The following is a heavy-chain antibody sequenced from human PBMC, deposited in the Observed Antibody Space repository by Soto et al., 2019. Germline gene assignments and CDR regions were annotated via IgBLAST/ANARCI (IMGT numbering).Heavy chain of an antibody. CDR3: ARGSGYDAFDI. CDR1: GGTFSSYT. Sequence: ASVKVSCKASGGTFSSYTISWVRQAPGQGLEWMGRIIPILGIANYAQKFQGRVTITADKSTSTAYMELSSLRSEDTAVYYCARGSGYDAFDIWGQGTMVTVSS. CDR2: IIPILGIA. V-gene: IGHV1-69*02. D-gene: IGHD6-19*01. J-gene: IGHJ3*02.